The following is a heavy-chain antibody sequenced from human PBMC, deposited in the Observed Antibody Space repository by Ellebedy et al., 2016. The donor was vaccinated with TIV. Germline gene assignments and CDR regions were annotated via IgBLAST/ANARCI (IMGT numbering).Heavy chain of an antibody. CDR3: TTTYYDYVWGTYRHTKDY. D-gene: IGHD3-16*02. CDR2: IKSKTDGGTA. Sequence: GESLKISCAASGFTFSKAWMSWVRQAPGKGLEWVGRIKSKTDGGTAAYAAPVKGRFTISRDDSKNTLYLQMSSLKTEDTAVYYCTTTYYDYVWGTYRHTKDYWGQGTLVTVSS. J-gene: IGHJ4*02. CDR1: GFTFSKAW. V-gene: IGHV3-15*01.